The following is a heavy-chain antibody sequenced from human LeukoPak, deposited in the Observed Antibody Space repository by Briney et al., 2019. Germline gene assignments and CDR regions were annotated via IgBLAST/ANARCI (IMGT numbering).Heavy chain of an antibody. CDR2: INPSGGST. D-gene: IGHD3-22*01. J-gene: IGHJ4*02. CDR1: GYTFTSYY. Sequence: ASVKVSCKASGYTFTSYYMHWVRQAPGQGLEWMGIINPSGGSTSYAQKFQGRVTMTRDTSTSTVYMELSSLRSEDTAVYYCVRAESSGEFDYWGQGTLVTVSS. V-gene: IGHV1-46*01. CDR3: VRAESSGEFDY.